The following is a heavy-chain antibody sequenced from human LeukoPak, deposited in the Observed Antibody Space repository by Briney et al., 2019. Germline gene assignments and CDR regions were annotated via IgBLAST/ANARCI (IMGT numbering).Heavy chain of an antibody. D-gene: IGHD5-12*01. Sequence: ASVKVSCKASGYTFTSHGISWVRQAPGQGLEWMGWISTYNGNTNYAQKLQGRVSMTTDTSTSTAYMDLRSLRSDDTAVYYCARVRNSGFRYVDSWGQGTLVTVSS. V-gene: IGHV1-18*01. CDR2: ISTYNGNT. CDR3: ARVRNSGFRYVDS. J-gene: IGHJ4*02. CDR1: GYTFTSHG.